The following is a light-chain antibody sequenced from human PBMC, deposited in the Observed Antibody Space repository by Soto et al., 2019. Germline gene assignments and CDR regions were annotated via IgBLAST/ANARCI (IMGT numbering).Light chain of an antibody. CDR2: GAS. CDR1: RDISNS. J-gene: IGKJ1*01. V-gene: IGKV1-12*01. Sequence: DIQMTQSPSSVSASVGDRLTITCRARRDISNSLAWYQQTPGKAPKLLLRGASSLHRGVPSRFSGGGAGTEFTLTISSLQPEDFATYDWQQTSGFPRTVGQGTKVYVK. CDR3: QQTSGFPRT.